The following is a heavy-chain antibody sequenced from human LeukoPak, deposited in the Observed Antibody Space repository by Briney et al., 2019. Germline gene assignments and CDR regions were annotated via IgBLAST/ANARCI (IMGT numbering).Heavy chain of an antibody. CDR1: GYTFTSYY. J-gene: IGHJ5*02. V-gene: IGHV1-46*01. D-gene: IGHD4-23*01. CDR3: ARDNSVEDTAWWFDP. CDR2: TNPSGGST. Sequence: ASVKVSCKASGYTFTSYYMHWVRQAPGQGLEWMGITNPSGGSTSYAQKFQGRVTMTRDMSTSTDYMELSSLRSEDTAVYYCARDNSVEDTAWWFDPWGQGTLVTVSS.